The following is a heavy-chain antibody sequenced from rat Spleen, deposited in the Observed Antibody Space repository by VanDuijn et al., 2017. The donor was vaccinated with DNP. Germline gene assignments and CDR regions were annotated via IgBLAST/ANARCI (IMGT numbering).Heavy chain of an antibody. J-gene: IGHJ2*01. CDR2: INTDGGST. CDR1: GFTFSSYW. V-gene: IGHV5-58*01. Sequence: EVQLVETGGGLVQPGRSLKLSCVASGFTFSSYWMYWIRQAPGKGLEWVASINTDGGSTYYPDSVKGRFTISRDNAENTVYLQMNSLRSEDTATYYCANGGTYYGYNYWGQGVMVTVSS. D-gene: IGHD1-9*01. CDR3: ANGGTYYGYNY.